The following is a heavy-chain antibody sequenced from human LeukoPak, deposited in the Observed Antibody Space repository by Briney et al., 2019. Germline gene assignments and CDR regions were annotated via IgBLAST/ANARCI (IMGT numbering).Heavy chain of an antibody. D-gene: IGHD4-17*01. CDR1: GFTLSSYN. Sequence: GGSLRLSCAASGFTLSSYNMNWVRQAPGKGLEWVSSFSGSGGSTYYADSVKGRFTISRDNSKNTLYLQMASLRAEDTAVYYCAKGYGDYGASAFDIWGQGTMVTVSS. CDR3: AKGYGDYGASAFDI. CDR2: FSGSGGST. J-gene: IGHJ3*02. V-gene: IGHV3-23*01.